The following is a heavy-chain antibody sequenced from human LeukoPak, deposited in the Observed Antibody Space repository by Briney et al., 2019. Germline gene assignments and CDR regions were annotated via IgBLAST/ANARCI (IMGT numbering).Heavy chain of an antibody. CDR2: MNPNSGNT. V-gene: IGHV1-8*02. CDR3: ATARPDSTGYYSTGFDY. Sequence: GASVKVSCKASGYTFSSYDINWVRQATGQGLEWMGWMNPNSGNTGYAQKFQGRVTITMNTPTSTAYLELSSLRSEDTAVYYCATARPDSTGYYSTGFDYWGQGTLVTVSS. J-gene: IGHJ4*02. D-gene: IGHD3-22*01. CDR1: GYTFSSYD.